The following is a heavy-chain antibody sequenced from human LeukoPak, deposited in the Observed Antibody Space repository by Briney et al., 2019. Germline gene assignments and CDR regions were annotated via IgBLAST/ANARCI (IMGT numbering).Heavy chain of an antibody. Sequence: GGSLRLSCAASGFTFRRYGMHWVRQAPGKGLEWVAVIWSDGGNKYYAESVKGRFTISRDDSENTLYLQMNSLRVEDTAVYFCVRDQVPAHGWFDPWGQGILVTVSS. V-gene: IGHV3-33*01. J-gene: IGHJ5*02. CDR2: IWSDGGNK. CDR1: GFTFRRYG. CDR3: VRDQVPAHGWFDP.